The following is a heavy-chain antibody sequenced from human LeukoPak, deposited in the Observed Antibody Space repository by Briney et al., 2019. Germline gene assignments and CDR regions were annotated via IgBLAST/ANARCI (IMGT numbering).Heavy chain of an antibody. V-gene: IGHV1-8*03. Sequence: ASVKVSCKASGYTFTSYDINWVRQATGQGLEWMGWMNPNSGNTGYAQKFQGRVTITMNTSISTAYMELSSLRSEDTAVYYCAREGSSSWYPTRLDPWGQGTLVTVSS. CDR3: AREGSSSWYPTRLDP. CDR2: MNPNSGNT. D-gene: IGHD6-13*01. J-gene: IGHJ5*02. CDR1: GYTFTSYD.